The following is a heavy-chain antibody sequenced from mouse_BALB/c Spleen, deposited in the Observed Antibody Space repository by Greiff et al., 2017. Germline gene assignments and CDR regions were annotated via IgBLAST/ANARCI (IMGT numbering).Heavy chain of an antibody. Sequence: QVQLQQSGAELVRPGTSVKVSCKASGYAFTNYLIEWVKQRPGQGLEWIGVINPGSGGTNYNEKFKGKATLTADKSSSTAYMQLSSLTSDDSAVYFCARSRGHGGNYPWFDYWGQGTTLTVSS. V-gene: IGHV1-54*01. CDR1: GYAFTNYL. CDR2: INPGSGGT. CDR3: ARSRGHGGNYPWFDY. D-gene: IGHD2-1*01. J-gene: IGHJ2*01.